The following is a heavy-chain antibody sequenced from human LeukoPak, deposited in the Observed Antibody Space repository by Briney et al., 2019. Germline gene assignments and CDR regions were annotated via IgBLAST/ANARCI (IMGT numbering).Heavy chain of an antibody. J-gene: IGHJ3*02. CDR1: GYTFITSG. Sequence: ASVKVSCTASGYTFITSGISWVRQAPGQGLEWMGWISANTGDTNYAQKFQGRVTMTTDPSTSTAYMELRSLKSDDTAVYYCVRETGQWLAPAAFDIWGQGAMVTVSS. CDR2: ISANTGDT. CDR3: VRETGQWLAPAAFDI. V-gene: IGHV1-18*01. D-gene: IGHD6-19*01.